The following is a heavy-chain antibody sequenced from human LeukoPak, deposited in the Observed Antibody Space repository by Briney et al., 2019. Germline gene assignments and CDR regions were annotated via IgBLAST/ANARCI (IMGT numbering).Heavy chain of an antibody. CDR3: ARAHEPADYGYYFDY. CDR2: IHYSGST. CDR1: GGSVSSGSYY. Sequence: SETLYLTCTVSGGSVSSGSYYWSWIRQPPGKGLEWIGYIHYSGSTNYNPSLKSRVTISVDTSKNQFSLKLSSVTAADTAVYYCARAHEPADYGYYFDYWGQGTLVTVSS. D-gene: IGHD4-17*01. V-gene: IGHV4-61*01. J-gene: IGHJ4*02.